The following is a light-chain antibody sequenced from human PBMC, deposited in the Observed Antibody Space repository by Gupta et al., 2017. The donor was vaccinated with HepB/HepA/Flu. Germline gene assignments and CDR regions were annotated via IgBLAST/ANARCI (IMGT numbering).Light chain of an antibody. V-gene: IGLV7-46*01. CDR1: TGTVTSGHY. CDR3: LLPYSHSRPGV. J-gene: IGLJ3*02. CDR2: NID. Sequence: QAVGTQEPSLIVSPGGTVIFTCDSSTGTVTSGHYPYWFQQKPGQAPRTLIYNIDNKHSWTPARFSGSLLGGKAALTLSGAQAEDEADYYCLLPYSHSRPGVFGGETKLTVL.